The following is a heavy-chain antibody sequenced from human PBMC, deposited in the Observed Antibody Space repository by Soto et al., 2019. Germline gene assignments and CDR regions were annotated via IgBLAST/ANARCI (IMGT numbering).Heavy chain of an antibody. J-gene: IGHJ3*02. CDR1: GYSFSNYW. V-gene: IGHV5-51*01. CDR2: IYPGDSDT. D-gene: IGHD5-18*01. Sequence: PGESLKISCKGSGYSFSNYWIGWVRQMPGKGLEWMGIIYPGDSDTRYSLSLQGQVTISADKSISTAYLQWSSLKASDTAMYFCARRVEDTAMVYDAFDIWGQGTMVTVSS. CDR3: ARRVEDTAMVYDAFDI.